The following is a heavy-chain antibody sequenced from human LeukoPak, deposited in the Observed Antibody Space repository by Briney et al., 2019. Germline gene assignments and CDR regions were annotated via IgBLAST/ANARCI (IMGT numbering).Heavy chain of an antibody. V-gene: IGHV3-48*01. CDR2: ISSSSSTT. CDR3: AKGGLLRAS. CDR1: GFTFSSYS. Sequence: PGGSLRLSCAASGFTFSSYSMNWVRQAPGKGLEWVSYISSSSSTTYYADSVKGRFTISRDNSKNTLYLQMNSLRAEDTAVYYCAKGGLLRASGGQGTLVTVSS. D-gene: IGHD2-21*02. J-gene: IGHJ4*02.